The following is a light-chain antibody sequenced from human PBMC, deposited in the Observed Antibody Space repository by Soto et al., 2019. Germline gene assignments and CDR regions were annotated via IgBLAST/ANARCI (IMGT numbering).Light chain of an antibody. V-gene: IGLV2-14*01. Sequence: QSVLTQPASVSGSPGQAITISCTGTSSDVGAYNYVSWYQQHPGKAPQLMISEVSKRPSGVSNRFSGSKAGNAAYLTISGLQDEDEAHYYCSSFTSSNTVVFGGGTKLTVL. CDR1: SSDVGAYNY. CDR2: EVS. CDR3: SSFTSSNTVV. J-gene: IGLJ2*01.